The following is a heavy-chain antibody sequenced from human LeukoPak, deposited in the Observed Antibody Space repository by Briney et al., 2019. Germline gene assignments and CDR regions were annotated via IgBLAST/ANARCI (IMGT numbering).Heavy chain of an antibody. D-gene: IGHD3-10*01. V-gene: IGHV3-66*01. CDR2: LYNSGTT. Sequence: GGSLRLSCAASGLTVSSNYMTWVRQAPKRGLECVSVLYNSGTTYYADSVKGRFTISRDNSKNTVYLQMNSLRAEDTAVYYCARDWTGDRGGLDAFDIWGQGTMVTVSS. J-gene: IGHJ3*02. CDR1: GLTVSSNY. CDR3: ARDWTGDRGGLDAFDI.